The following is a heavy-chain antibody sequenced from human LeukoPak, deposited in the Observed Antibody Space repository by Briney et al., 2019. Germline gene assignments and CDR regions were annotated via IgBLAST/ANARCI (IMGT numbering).Heavy chain of an antibody. CDR3: ARDIPGEGSLDAFDI. J-gene: IGHJ3*02. CDR2: ISAYNGNT. D-gene: IGHD3-16*01. Sequence: EASVKVSCKASGGTFSSYAISWVRQAPGQGLEWMGWISAYNGNTNYAQKLQGRVTMTTDTSTSTAYMELRSLRSDDTAVYYCARDIPGEGSLDAFDIWGQGTMVTVSS. CDR1: GGTFSSYA. V-gene: IGHV1-18*01.